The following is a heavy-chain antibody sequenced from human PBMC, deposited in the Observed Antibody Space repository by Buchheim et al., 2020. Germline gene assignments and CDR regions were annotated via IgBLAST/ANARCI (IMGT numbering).Heavy chain of an antibody. CDR1: GYTFTSYD. D-gene: IGHD3-10*01. V-gene: IGHV1-8*01. CDR2: MNPNSGNT. CDR3: AREGMVRGVIIDYYYGMDV. J-gene: IGHJ6*02. Sequence: QVQLVQSGAEVKKPGASVKVSCKASGYTFTSYDINWVRQATGQGLEWMGWMNPNSGNTGYAQKFQGSVTMTRNTSISTAYMELSSLRSEDTAVYYCAREGMVRGVIIDYYYGMDVWGQGTT.